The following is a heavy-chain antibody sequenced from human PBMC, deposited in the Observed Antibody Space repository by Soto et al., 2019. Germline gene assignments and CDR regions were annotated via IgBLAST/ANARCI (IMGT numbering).Heavy chain of an antibody. CDR3: ARGVSTVNPNWFDX. J-gene: IGHJ5*02. D-gene: IGHD4-17*01. CDR1: GYTFSTYA. CDR2: INAGNGNT. V-gene: IGHV1-3*01. Sequence: ASLKVSCNASGYTFSTYAMNWVRQAPGQRLEWMGWINAGNGNTKYSQKFQGRVTINRDTSATTAYMELSSLRSEETAVYYCARGVSTVNPNWFDXWGQGTLVTVSX.